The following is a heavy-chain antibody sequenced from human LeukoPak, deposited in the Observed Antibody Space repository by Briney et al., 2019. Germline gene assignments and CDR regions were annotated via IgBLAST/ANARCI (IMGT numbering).Heavy chain of an antibody. CDR3: AKDFLRITMIRGVIGTFDV. V-gene: IGHV3-21*04. J-gene: IGHJ3*01. CDR2: ISSSSSYI. CDR1: GFTLSTYS. D-gene: IGHD3-10*01. Sequence: GGSLRLSCAASGFTLSTYSMNWVRQAPGKGLEWVSSISSSSSYIYHADSVKGRFTISRDNSKNTLYLQMNSLRVEDTAVYYCAKDFLRITMIRGVIGTFDVWGQGTMVTVSS.